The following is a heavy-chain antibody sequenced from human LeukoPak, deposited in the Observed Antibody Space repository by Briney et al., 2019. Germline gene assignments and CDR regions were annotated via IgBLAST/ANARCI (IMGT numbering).Heavy chain of an antibody. J-gene: IGHJ1*01. Sequence: AESLKISCKGSGYSFTSYWISWVRQMPGKGLEWMGRIDPSDSYTKYSPSFQGHVTISADKSISTAYLQWSSLKASDTAMYYCATTIEYSSSSAEYFQHWGQGTLVTVSS. D-gene: IGHD6-6*01. CDR1: GYSFTSYW. CDR3: ATTIEYSSSSAEYFQH. V-gene: IGHV5-10-1*01. CDR2: IDPSDSYT.